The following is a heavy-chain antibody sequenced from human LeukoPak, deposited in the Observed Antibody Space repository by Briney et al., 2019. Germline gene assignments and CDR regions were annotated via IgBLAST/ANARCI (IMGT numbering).Heavy chain of an antibody. CDR3: AKTTAGYSSGRYPGWPVDY. V-gene: IGHV3-23*01. D-gene: IGHD6-19*01. CDR1: GSTFGSYA. CDR2: ISSSGGST. J-gene: IGHJ4*02. Sequence: GGSLRLSCAASGSTFGSYAMYWVRQAPGKGLEWVSGISSSGGSTFYADSVKGRFTISRDNSENTVYLQMNSLRADDTAVYYCAKTTAGYSSGRYPGWPVDYWGQGTLVTVSS.